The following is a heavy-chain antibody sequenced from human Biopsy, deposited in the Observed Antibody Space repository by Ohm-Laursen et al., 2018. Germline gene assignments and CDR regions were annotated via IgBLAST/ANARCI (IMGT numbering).Heavy chain of an antibody. CDR1: GYSFTSYG. Sequence: ASVKVSCKASGYSFTSYGISWVRQAPGEGLEWTGRISGYNGNTNYAQKFQGRVAMTADTSTSTVYMEVRGLRSDDTAVYYCARVTLPLYLDYWGQGTRVSVSS. J-gene: IGHJ4*02. CDR3: ARVTLPLYLDY. CDR2: ISGYNGNT. V-gene: IGHV1-18*01.